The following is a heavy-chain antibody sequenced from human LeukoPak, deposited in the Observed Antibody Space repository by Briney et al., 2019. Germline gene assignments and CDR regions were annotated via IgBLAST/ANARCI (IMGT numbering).Heavy chain of an antibody. CDR2: INHSGRS. J-gene: IGHJ4*01. D-gene: IGHD6-13*01. CDR1: GGSFSGYY. Sequence: PSETLSLTCAVYGGSFSGYYWSWVRQPPGEGLEWVGEINHSGRSNYNPALKRRVTISVDTSKNQFSLTLSSVTAADTAVYYCARGGWQSSSSWYHYWGPGTLVTVSS. CDR3: ARGGWQSSSSWYHY. V-gene: IGHV4-34*01.